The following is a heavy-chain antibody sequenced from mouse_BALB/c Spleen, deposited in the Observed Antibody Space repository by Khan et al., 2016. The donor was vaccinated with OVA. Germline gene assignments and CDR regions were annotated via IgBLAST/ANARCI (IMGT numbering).Heavy chain of an antibody. V-gene: IGHV3-2*02. CDR2: ISSTGST. CDR3: ARSLYYSDSYAMDY. CDR1: GYSITSDYA. D-gene: IGHD2-13*01. Sequence: EVQLQESGPGLVKPSQSLSLTCTVTGYSITSDYAWNWIRQFPGNKLEWMGYISSTGSTSYNPSLKSRISITRDTSKNQFFLHLNSVTTEDTATYYCARSLYYSDSYAMDYWGQGSSVPVSS. J-gene: IGHJ4*01.